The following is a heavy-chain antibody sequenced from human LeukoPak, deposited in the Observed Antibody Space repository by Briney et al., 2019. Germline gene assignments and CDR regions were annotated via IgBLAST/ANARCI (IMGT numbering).Heavy chain of an antibody. D-gene: IGHD2-2*01. V-gene: IGHV4-34*01. CDR3: ARGYPATVFDY. CDR1: GGSFSGYY. Sequence: SSETLSLTCAVYGGSFSGYYWSWIRQPPGKGLEWIGEISHSGSANLNPSLKSRVTISVDTSKNQFSLKLTSVTAADTAVYYCARGYPATVFDYWGLGTLVTVSS. J-gene: IGHJ4*02. CDR2: ISHSGSA.